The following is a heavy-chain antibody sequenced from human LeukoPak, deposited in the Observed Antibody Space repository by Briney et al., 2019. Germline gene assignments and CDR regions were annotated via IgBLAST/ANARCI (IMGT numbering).Heavy chain of an antibody. CDR2: INHSGST. Sequence: SETLSLTCAVYGGSFSGYYWSWIRQPPGKGLEWIGEINHSGSTNYNPSLKSRVTISVDTSKNQFSLKLSSVTAADTAVYYCARGSTYYDILTGYSSLAFDYWGQGTLVTVSS. J-gene: IGHJ4*02. CDR1: GGSFSGYY. V-gene: IGHV4-34*01. D-gene: IGHD3-9*01. CDR3: ARGSTYYDILTGYSSLAFDY.